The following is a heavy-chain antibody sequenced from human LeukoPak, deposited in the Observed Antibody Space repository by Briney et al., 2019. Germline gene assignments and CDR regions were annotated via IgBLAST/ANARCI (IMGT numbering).Heavy chain of an antibody. D-gene: IGHD4-17*01. CDR1: GGSFSGYY. J-gene: IGHJ6*02. CDR3: AREDPTVTTDGDMDV. Sequence: SETLSLTCAVYGGSFSGYYWSWIRQPPGKGLEWIGEINHSGSTNYNPSLKSRVTISVDTSKNQFSLKLSSVTAADTAVYYCAREDPTVTTDGDMDVWGQGTAVTVSS. V-gene: IGHV4-34*01. CDR2: INHSGST.